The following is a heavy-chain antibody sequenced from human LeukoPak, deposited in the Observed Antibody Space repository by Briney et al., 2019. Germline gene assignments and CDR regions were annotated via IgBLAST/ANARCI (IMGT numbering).Heavy chain of an antibody. V-gene: IGHV4-59*08. Sequence: PSETLSLTCTGSGGSISSYYWSWIRQPPGKGLEWIGYIYYSGSTNYNPSLKSRVTISVDTSKNQFSLKLSSVTAADTAVYYCARLWEGYDSSGYYSNFDYWGQGTLVTVSS. J-gene: IGHJ4*02. CDR1: GGSISSYY. CDR3: ARLWEGYDSSGYYSNFDY. CDR2: IYYSGST. D-gene: IGHD3-22*01.